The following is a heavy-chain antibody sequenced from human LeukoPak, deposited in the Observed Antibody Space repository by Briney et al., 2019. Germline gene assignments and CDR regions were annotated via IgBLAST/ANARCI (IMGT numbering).Heavy chain of an antibody. J-gene: IGHJ4*02. V-gene: IGHV3-73*01. CDR3: TSSRRFYDFWSLFDY. CDR1: GFTFSGSA. D-gene: IGHD3-3*01. CDR2: IRSKANSYAT. Sequence: PGGSLRLSCAASGFTFSGSAMHWFRQASGKGLEWVGRIRSKANSYATAYAASVKGRFTISRDDSKNTAYLQMNSLKTEDTAVYYCTSSRRFYDFWSLFDYWGQGTLVTVSS.